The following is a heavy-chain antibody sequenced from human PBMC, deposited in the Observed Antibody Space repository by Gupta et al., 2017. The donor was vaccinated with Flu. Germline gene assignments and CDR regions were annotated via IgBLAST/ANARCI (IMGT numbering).Heavy chain of an antibody. CDR3: ARVALGYCSSTSCSPVDY. Sequence: KRLVWVSRINSDGSSTSYADSVKGRFTISRDNAKNTLYLQMNSLRAEDTAVYYCARVALGYCSSTSCSPVDYWGQGTLVTVSS. D-gene: IGHD2-2*01. J-gene: IGHJ4*02. V-gene: IGHV3-74*01. CDR2: INSDGSST.